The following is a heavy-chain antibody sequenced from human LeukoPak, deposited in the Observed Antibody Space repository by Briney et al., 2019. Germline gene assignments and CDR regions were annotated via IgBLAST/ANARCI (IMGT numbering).Heavy chain of an antibody. V-gene: IGHV1-46*01. CDR2: INPSGGST. CDR3: ARGSVVVVAGDAFDI. D-gene: IGHD2-15*01. Sequence: ASVKVSCKASGYTFTSYYMHWVRQAPGQGLEWMGIINPSGGSTSYAQKFQGRVTMTRDTSTSTVYVELSSLRSEDTAVYYCARGSVVVVAGDAFDIWGQGTMVTVSS. J-gene: IGHJ3*02. CDR1: GYTFTSYY.